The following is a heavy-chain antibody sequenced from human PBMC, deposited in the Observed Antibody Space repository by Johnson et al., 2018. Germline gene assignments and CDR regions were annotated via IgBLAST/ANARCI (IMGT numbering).Heavy chain of an antibody. CDR3: ARDRVTWAFDS. CDR1: GGSISSYY. Sequence: QVQLQESGPGLVKPSETLSLTCTVSGGSISSYYWSWIRQPPGKGLEWIGYIYYSGSTNYNPSLKSRVTITVDTSKNQFSLKLSSVTAADPAVYYCARDRVTWAFDSWGQGTMVTVSS. CDR2: IYYSGST. V-gene: IGHV4-59*01. D-gene: IGHD2-21*02. J-gene: IGHJ3*02.